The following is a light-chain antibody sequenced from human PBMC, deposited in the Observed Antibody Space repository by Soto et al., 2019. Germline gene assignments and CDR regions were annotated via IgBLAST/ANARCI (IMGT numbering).Light chain of an antibody. V-gene: IGKV3-15*01. CDR2: GAS. CDR1: QSVGSS. J-gene: IGKJ1*01. Sequence: EIVSTQSPGTLSLSPWERATLSCRASQSVGSSLAWYQQEPGQAPRLLIYGASTRATGIPARFSGSGSGTEFTLTISSLQPDDFATYYCQHYNSYSEAFGQGTKVDIK. CDR3: QHYNSYSEA.